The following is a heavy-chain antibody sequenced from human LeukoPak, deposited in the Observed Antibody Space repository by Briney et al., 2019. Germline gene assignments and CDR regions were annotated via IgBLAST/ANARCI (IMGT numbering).Heavy chain of an antibody. V-gene: IGHV3-48*03. CDR1: GFTSSSYE. D-gene: IGHD1-26*01. J-gene: IGHJ4*02. CDR2: IGSSGSTI. Sequence: GGSLRLSCAASGFTSSSYEMSWVRQGPGKGLEWISYIGSSGSTIYSADSVKGRFTISRDNAKNSLYLQMNSLRAEDTAVYFCTRIDLSGSYGNWGQGTLVTVSS. CDR3: TRIDLSGSYGN.